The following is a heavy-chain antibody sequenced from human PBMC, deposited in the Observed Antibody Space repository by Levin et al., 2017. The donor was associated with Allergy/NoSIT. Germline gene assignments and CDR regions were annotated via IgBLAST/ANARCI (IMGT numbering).Heavy chain of an antibody. V-gene: IGHV2-5*02. D-gene: IGHD4-17*01. CDR2: IYWDDDK. CDR1: SLTTIGVG. J-gene: IGHJ4*02. CDR3: ARLSTVTTFDH. Sequence: SLTTIGVGVGWIRQPPGKALEWLALIYWDDDKRYSPSLKSRLTITKDTSKNHVVLIMTNMDPVDTATYYCARLSTVTTFDHWGQGTLVTVSS.